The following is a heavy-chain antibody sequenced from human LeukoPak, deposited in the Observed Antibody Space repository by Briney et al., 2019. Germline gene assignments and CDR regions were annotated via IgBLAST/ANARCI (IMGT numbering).Heavy chain of an antibody. J-gene: IGHJ5*02. Sequence: PSETPSLTCAVYGGSFSGYYWSWIRQPPGKGLEWIGEINHSGSTNYNPSLKSRVTISVDTSKNQFSLKLSSVTAADTAVYYCARDTRLFGPSTYNWFDPWGQGTLVTVSS. D-gene: IGHD3/OR15-3a*01. V-gene: IGHV4-34*01. CDR1: GGSFSGYY. CDR3: ARDTRLFGPSTYNWFDP. CDR2: INHSGST.